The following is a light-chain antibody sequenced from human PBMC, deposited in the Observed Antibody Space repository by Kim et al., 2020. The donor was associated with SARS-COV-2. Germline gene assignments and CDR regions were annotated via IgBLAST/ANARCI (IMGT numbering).Light chain of an antibody. V-gene: IGKV1-39*01. CDR1: QSISSY. CDR2: AAS. J-gene: IGKJ1*01. CDR3: QQSYSTPWT. Sequence: ASVGERVTITCRASQSISSYLNWYQQKPGKAPKLLIYAASSLQSGVPSRFSGSGSGTDFTLTISSLQPEDFATYYCQQSYSTPWTFGQGTKVDIK.